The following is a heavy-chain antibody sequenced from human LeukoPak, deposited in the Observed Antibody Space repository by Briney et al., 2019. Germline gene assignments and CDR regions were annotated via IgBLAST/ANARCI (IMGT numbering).Heavy chain of an antibody. V-gene: IGHV3-30*18. D-gene: IGHD2-2*01. CDR2: ISYDGGKR. J-gene: IGHJ4*02. CDR1: GSNFRTYG. CDR3: AKSSTPWH. Sequence: GGSLRLSCAASGSNFRTYGMHWVRQAPGKGLEWVAFISYDGGKRYFGESVKGRFTIARDNSENTVSLQMNSLKTEDTAVYYCAKSSTPWHWGQGTLVTVSS.